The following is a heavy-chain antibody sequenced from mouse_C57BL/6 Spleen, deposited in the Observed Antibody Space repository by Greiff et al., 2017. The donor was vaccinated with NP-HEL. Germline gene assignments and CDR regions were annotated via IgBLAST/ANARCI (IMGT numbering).Heavy chain of an antibody. CDR3: ARGNYYGSPSWYFDV. D-gene: IGHD1-1*01. Sequence: QVQLQQPGAELVMPGASVKLSCKASGYTFTSYWMHWVKQRPGQGLEWIGEIDPSDSYTNYNQKFKGKSTLTVDKSSSTAYMQLSSLTSEDAAVYYCARGNYYGSPSWYFDVWGTGTTVTVSS. CDR2: IDPSDSYT. J-gene: IGHJ1*03. CDR1: GYTFTSYW. V-gene: IGHV1-69*01.